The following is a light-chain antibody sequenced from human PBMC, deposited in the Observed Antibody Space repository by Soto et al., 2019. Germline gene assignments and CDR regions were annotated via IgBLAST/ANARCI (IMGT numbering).Light chain of an antibody. Sequence: IQLTQSPSSLSASVGDRVTITCRASQALSSYLAWYQQKPGKAPKLLIYAASTLQSGVPSRFSGSESGTDFTLTISSLQPEDFGTYYCQQVNNYPLTFGGGTEVEIK. CDR3: QQVNNYPLT. CDR2: AAS. CDR1: QALSSY. V-gene: IGKV1-9*01. J-gene: IGKJ4*01.